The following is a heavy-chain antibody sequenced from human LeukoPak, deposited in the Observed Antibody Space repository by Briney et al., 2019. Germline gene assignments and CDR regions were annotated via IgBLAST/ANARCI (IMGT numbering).Heavy chain of an antibody. D-gene: IGHD3-22*01. CDR2: IYYSGST. CDR1: GGSISSGGYS. V-gene: IGHV4-61*08. CDR3: ARRGTYYYDSSGYYYGRVWFDP. J-gene: IGHJ5*02. Sequence: PSETLSLTCAVSGGSISSGGYSWSWIRQPPGKGLEWIGYIYYSGSTNYNPSLKSRVTISVDTSKNQFSLKLSSVTAADTAVYYCARRGTYYYDSSGYYYGRVWFDPWGQGTLVTVSS.